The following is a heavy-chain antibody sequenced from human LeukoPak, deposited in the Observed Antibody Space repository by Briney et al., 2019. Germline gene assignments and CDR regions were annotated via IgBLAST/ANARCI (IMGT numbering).Heavy chain of an antibody. CDR3: AREGILECFDY. CDR1: GFTFSTYW. CDR2: INSDGSST. D-gene: IGHD3-3*01. V-gene: IGHV3-74*01. J-gene: IGHJ4*02. Sequence: GGSLRLSCAASGFTFSTYWMHWVRQAPGKGLVWVSRINSDGSSTTYADSVKGRFTISRDNAKSTLYLQMNSLSAEDTAVYYCAREGILECFDYWGQGTLVTVSS.